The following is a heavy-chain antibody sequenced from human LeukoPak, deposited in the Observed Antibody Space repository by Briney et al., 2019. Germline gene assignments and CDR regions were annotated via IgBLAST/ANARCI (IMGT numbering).Heavy chain of an antibody. CDR2: ISSSSSTI. V-gene: IGHV3-48*02. CDR1: GFTFSSYS. D-gene: IGHD3-9*01. J-gene: IGHJ6*02. CDR3: ARDHYDILTGYSYGMDV. Sequence: GSLRLSCAASGFTFSSYSMNWVRQAPGKGLEWVPYISSSSSTIYYADSVKGRFTISRDNAKNSLYLQMNSLRDEDTAVYYCARDHYDILTGYSYGMDVWGQGTTVTVSS.